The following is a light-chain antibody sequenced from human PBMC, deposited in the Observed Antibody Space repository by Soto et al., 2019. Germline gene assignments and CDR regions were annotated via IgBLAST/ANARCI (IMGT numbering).Light chain of an antibody. Sequence: ETVLTQSPATLSLSPGERATLSCRASQSVARHLAWYQQRPGQAPRLLIYDASKRATGIPVRFSGSGSGTDFTLTISSLEPEDFAVYYCQQRANWPPLFGGGTKVEIK. CDR1: QSVARH. V-gene: IGKV3-11*01. J-gene: IGKJ4*01. CDR2: DAS. CDR3: QQRANWPPL.